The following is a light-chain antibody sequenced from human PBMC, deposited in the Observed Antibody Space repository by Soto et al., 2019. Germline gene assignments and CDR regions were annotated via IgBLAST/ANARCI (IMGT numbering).Light chain of an antibody. J-gene: IGLJ2*01. CDR2: MNN. CDR1: SSNIGSNY. Sequence: QSVLTHPPSASGTPGQRVTISCSGSSSNIGSNYVFWYQHLPGTAPKLLIYMNNQRPSGVPDRFSGAKSAGSASLVISWLRSEDESDYYCAAWDDSLSGVIFGGGTKLTVL. V-gene: IGLV1-47*01. CDR3: AAWDDSLSGVI.